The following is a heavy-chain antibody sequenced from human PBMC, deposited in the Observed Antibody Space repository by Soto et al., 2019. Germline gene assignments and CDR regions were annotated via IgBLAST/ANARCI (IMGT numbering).Heavy chain of an antibody. V-gene: IGHV3-21*01. CDR2: ISSRSSYI. Sequence: EVQLVESGGGLVKPGGSLRLSCVASGFTFSSYTMNWVRQAPGKGLEWVSSISSRSSYIYYADSVKGRFTFSRDNAKNSLYLQMNSLRAEDTAVYYCARGGPNVDYDFWSGYPFDYWGQGTLFTVSS. CDR3: ARGGPNVDYDFWSGYPFDY. J-gene: IGHJ4*02. D-gene: IGHD3-3*01. CDR1: GFTFSSYT.